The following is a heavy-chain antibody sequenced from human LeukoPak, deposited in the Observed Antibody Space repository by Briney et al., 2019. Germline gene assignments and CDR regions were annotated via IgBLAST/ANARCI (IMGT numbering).Heavy chain of an antibody. V-gene: IGHV3-21*01. Sequence: GGSLRLSCAASGFTFSSYAISWVRQIQGKGLEWVPSISSSSSYKYYADSVKGRLTISRDNAKNSLYLQMNSLRVEDTAVYYCARDWGFNWFDPWGQGTLVTVSS. J-gene: IGHJ5*02. CDR2: ISSSSSYK. CDR1: GFTFSSYA. D-gene: IGHD3-16*01. CDR3: ARDWGFNWFDP.